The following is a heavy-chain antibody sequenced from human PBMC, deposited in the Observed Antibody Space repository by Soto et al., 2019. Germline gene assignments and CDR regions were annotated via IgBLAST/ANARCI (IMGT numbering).Heavy chain of an antibody. CDR2: SKNKADSYTT. Sequence: EVQLVESGGGLVQPGGSLRLSCAASGFTFSDHYMDWVRQAPGKGLEWVGRSKNKADSYTTEYAASVKGRITISRDGSKNSLFLHMNSLTTEDKAVYYCTVCGSRNYFGAARGQGNLVTVTS. D-gene: IGHD3-10*01. V-gene: IGHV3-72*01. J-gene: IGHJ4*01. CDR1: GFTFSDHY. CDR3: TVCGSRNYFGAA.